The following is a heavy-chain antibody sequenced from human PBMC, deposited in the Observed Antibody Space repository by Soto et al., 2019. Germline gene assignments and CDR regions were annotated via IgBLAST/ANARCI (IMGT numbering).Heavy chain of an antibody. CDR2: IYYSGST. CDR1: GGSISSGDYY. Sequence: SETLSLTCTVSGGSISSGDYYWSWIRQPPGKGLEWIGYIYYSGSTYYNPSLKGRVTISVDTSKNQFSLKLSSVTAADTAVYYCARVCMYYYDSSGYYYEAYGMDVWGQGTTVTVSS. D-gene: IGHD3-22*01. CDR3: ARVCMYYYDSSGYYYEAYGMDV. V-gene: IGHV4-30-4*01. J-gene: IGHJ6*02.